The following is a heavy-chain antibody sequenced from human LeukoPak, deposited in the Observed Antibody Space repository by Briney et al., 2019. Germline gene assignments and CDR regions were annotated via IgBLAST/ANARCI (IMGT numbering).Heavy chain of an antibody. V-gene: IGHV1-69*01. CDR2: IIPIFGTA. CDR1: GGTFSSYA. D-gene: IGHD5-18*01. CDR3: ARSPVGYSYGYGWADSYYYYGMDV. Sequence: SVKVSCKASGGTFSSYAISWVRQAPGQGLEWMGGIIPIFGTANYAQKFQGRVTITADESTSTAYMELSSLRSEDTAVYYCARSPVGYSYGYGWADSYYYYGMDVWGQGTTVTVSS. J-gene: IGHJ6*02.